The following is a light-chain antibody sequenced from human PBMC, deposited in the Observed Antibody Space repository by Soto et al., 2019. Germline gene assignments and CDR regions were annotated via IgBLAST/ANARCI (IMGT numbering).Light chain of an antibody. CDR3: QHYNSYSEA. V-gene: IGKV1-5*03. CDR1: QSISSW. CDR2: KAS. J-gene: IGKJ1*01. Sequence: DIQMPQSPSTLSASVGDRVTITCRASQSISSWLAWYQQKPGKAPKLLIYKASTLESGVPSRFSGSGSGTEFTLTISSLQPDDFATYYCQHYNSYSEAVGQGTKVDI.